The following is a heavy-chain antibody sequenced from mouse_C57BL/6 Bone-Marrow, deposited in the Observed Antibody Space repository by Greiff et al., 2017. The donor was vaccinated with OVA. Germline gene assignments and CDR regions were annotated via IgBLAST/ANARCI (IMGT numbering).Heavy chain of an antibody. CDR2: IDPENGDT. CDR3: TTECYYGSSYAMDD. Sequence: EVQLQQSGAELVRPGASVKLSCTASGFNIKDDYMHWVRQRPEQGLEWIGWIDPENGDTEYASKFQGQATITADTSSNTAYRQLISLTSDDTAVYYCTTECYYGSSYAMDDWGQGTSVTVSS. D-gene: IGHD1-1*01. J-gene: IGHJ4*01. CDR1: GFNIKDDY. V-gene: IGHV14-4*01.